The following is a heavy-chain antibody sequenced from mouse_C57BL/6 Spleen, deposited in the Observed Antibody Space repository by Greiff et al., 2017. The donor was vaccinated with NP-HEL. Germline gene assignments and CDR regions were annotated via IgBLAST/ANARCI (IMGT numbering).Heavy chain of an antibody. CDR1: GYSITSGYY. J-gene: IGHJ3*01. V-gene: IGHV3-6*01. Sequence: EVKLQESGPGLVKPSQSLSLTCSVTGYSITSGYYWNWIRQFPGNKLEWMGYISYDGSNNYNPSLKNRISITRDTAKNQFFLKLNSVTTEGTATYYCARGALLYGYDWGQGTLVTVSA. CDR2: ISYDGSN. CDR3: ARGALLYGYD. D-gene: IGHD2-2*01.